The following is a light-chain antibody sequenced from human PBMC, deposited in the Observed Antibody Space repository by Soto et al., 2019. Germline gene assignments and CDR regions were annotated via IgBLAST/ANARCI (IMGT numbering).Light chain of an antibody. V-gene: IGKV1-9*01. CDR1: RGSSSY. J-gene: IGKJ4*01. CDR3: QRRNSYPST. Sequence: IQLTQSPSSLSASVGDRVTITCRASRGSSSYLARYQQKPGKAPKLLIYAASTLPSGVPSRLSGSGSATDFTLTISRLQPEDFATYYCQRRNSYPSTFGGGTKV. CDR2: AAS.